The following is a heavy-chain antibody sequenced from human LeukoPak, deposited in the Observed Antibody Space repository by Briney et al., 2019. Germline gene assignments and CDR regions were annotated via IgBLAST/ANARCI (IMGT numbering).Heavy chain of an antibody. CDR2: IYYSGST. CDR3: ARFRSPMAPLDY. D-gene: IGHD3-10*01. CDR1: GGSISSSSYY. V-gene: IGHV4-39*01. Sequence: SETLSLTCTVSGGSISSSSYYWGWIRQPPGKGLEWIGSIYYSGSTYYNPSLKRRVTISVDTSKNQFSLKLSSVTAADTAVYYCARFRSPMAPLDYWGQGTLVTVSS. J-gene: IGHJ4*02.